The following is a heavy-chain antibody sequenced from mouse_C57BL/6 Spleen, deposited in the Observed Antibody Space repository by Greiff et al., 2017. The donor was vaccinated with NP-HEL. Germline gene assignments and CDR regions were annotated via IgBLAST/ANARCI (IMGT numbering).Heavy chain of an antibody. CDR1: GYTFTSYW. V-gene: IGHV1-59*01. J-gene: IGHJ4*01. Sequence: QVQLQQPGAELVRPGTSVKLSCKASGYTFTSYWMHWVKQRPGQGLEWIGVIDPSDSYTNYNQKFKGKATLTVDTSSSTAYMQLSSLTSEDSAVYYCALHDGYYAMDYWGQGTSVTVSS. CDR2: IDPSDSYT. CDR3: ALHDGYYAMDY. D-gene: IGHD2-3*01.